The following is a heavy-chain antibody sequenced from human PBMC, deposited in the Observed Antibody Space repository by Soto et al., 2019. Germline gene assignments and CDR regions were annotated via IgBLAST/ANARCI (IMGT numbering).Heavy chain of an antibody. Sequence: PGGSLKISCKGSGYSFTSYWIGWVRQMPGKCLEWMGIINSGDSDTKYSPSFQGQVTISADKSISTAYLQWSSLKASDTAVYYCARLDCSTTRCYTGYYYYGMDVWGQGTTVTVSS. J-gene: IGHJ6*02. V-gene: IGHV5-51*01. CDR3: ARLDCSTTRCYTGYYYYGMDV. CDR2: INSGDSDT. D-gene: IGHD2-2*02. CDR1: GYSFTSYW.